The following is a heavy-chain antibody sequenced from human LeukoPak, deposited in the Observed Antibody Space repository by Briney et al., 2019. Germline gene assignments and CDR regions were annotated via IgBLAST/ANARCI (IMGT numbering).Heavy chain of an antibody. Sequence: GGSLRLSCAASGFTFTSYSMNWVRQAPGKGLEWVSTISGGGGSTYYADSVKGRFTISRDISKNTLYLQVNSLRAEDTAVYYYAKGGKWDVTPFDYWGQGTLVTVSS. CDR2: ISGGGGST. V-gene: IGHV3-23*01. J-gene: IGHJ4*02. CDR3: AKGGKWDVTPFDY. D-gene: IGHD1-26*01. CDR1: GFTFTSYS.